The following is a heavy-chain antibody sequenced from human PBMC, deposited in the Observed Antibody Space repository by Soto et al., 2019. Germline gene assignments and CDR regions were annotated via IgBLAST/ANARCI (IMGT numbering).Heavy chain of an antibody. CDR2: IYYSGST. CDR3: ASGNYYDSSGYYYEMFDY. V-gene: IGHV4-39*01. J-gene: IGHJ4*02. Sequence: PSETLSLTCTVSGGSISSSSYYWGWIRQPPGKGLEWIGSIYYSGSTYYNPSLKSRVTKSVDTSKNQFSLKLSYVTAAYTAVYYCASGNYYDSSGYYYEMFDYWGQGTLVTVSS. D-gene: IGHD3-22*01. CDR1: GGSISSSSYY.